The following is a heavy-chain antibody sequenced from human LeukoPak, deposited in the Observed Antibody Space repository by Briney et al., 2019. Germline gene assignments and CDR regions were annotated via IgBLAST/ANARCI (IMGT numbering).Heavy chain of an antibody. CDR1: GITFSNSA. D-gene: IGHD1-1*01. V-gene: IGHV3-23*01. CDR3: AKDLRHQLGNY. Sequence: GGSLRLSCVPSGITFSNSALSWVRQAPGKGLEWVSTISGSGVSTYYADSVKGRFTISRDNSKNTLYLQMNSLRAEDTAVYYCAKDLRHQLGNYWGQGTLVTVSS. CDR2: ISGSGVST. J-gene: IGHJ4*02.